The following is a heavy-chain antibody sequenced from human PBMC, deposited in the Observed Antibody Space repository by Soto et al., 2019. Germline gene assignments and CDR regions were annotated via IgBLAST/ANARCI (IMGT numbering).Heavy chain of an antibody. Sequence: SETLSLTCTVSGGSISSYYWSWIRQPPGKGLEWIGYIYYSGSTNYNPSLKSRVTISVDTSKNQFSLKLSSVTAADTAVYYCARGGLGRRGMDVWGQGTTVTVSS. CDR3: ARGGLGRRGMDV. CDR1: GGSISSYY. J-gene: IGHJ6*02. V-gene: IGHV4-59*01. D-gene: IGHD5-12*01. CDR2: IYYSGST.